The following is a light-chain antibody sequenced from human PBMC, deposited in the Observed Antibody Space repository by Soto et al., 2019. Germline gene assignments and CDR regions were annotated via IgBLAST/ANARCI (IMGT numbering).Light chain of an antibody. J-gene: IGKJ1*01. CDR3: QQYGSSPWT. Sequence: EIVLTQSPGTLSLSPGERATLSCRASQSVSSTYLAWYQQKPGQLPRLLVFGTSSRATGIPDRFSGSGSGTDFTLTIGSLEPADYAVYYCQQYGSSPWTFGQGTKVEI. V-gene: IGKV3-20*01. CDR1: QSVSSTY. CDR2: GTS.